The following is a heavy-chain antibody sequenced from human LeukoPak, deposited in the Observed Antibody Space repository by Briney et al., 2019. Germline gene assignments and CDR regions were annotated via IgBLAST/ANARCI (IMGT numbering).Heavy chain of an antibody. CDR3: ARALGTPDY. CDR1: GYTFTDYY. V-gene: IGHV1-2*02. CDR2: INPNSGGT. Sequence: ASVKVSFKSSGYTFTDYYMHWVRQAPGQGLVWMGWINPNSGGTNYAQKFQGRVTMTRDTSISTAYMELSRPRSDDTAVYYCARALGTPDYWGQGTLVTVSS. J-gene: IGHJ4*02. D-gene: IGHD7-27*01.